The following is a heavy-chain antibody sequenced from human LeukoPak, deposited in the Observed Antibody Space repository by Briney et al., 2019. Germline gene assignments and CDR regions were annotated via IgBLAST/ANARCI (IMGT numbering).Heavy chain of an antibody. CDR1: GGSISSSSYY. D-gene: IGHD2-2*01. Sequence: ASETLSLTCTVSGGSISSSSYYWGWIRQPPGKGLEWIGSIYYSGSTYYNPSLKSRVTISVDTSKNQFSLKLSSVTAADTAVYYCASARRYCSSTTCYLVFYYFDYWGQGTLVTVSS. J-gene: IGHJ4*02. CDR3: ASARRYCSSTTCYLVFYYFDY. CDR2: IYYSGST. V-gene: IGHV4-39*07.